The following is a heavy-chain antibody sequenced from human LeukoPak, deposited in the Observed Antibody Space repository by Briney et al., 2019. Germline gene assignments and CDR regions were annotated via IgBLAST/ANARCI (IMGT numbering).Heavy chain of an antibody. J-gene: IGHJ5*02. D-gene: IGHD2-15*01. CDR1: GYTFTSYG. V-gene: IGHV1-18*01. CDR3: ARGYEYCSGGSCFSWFDP. Sequence: ASVKVSCKAPGYTFTSYGISWVRQAPGQGLEWMGWISAYNGNTNYAQKLQGRVTMTTDTSTSTAYMELRSLRSDDTAVYYCARGYEYCSGGSCFSWFDPWGQGTLVTVSS. CDR2: ISAYNGNT.